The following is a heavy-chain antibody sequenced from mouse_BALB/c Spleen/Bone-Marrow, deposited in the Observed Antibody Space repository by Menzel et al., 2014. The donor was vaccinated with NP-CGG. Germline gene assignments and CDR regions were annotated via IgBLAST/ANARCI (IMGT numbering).Heavy chain of an antibody. CDR1: GFNIKDTY. Sequence: EVKLQESGAELVKPGASVKLSCTASGFNIKDTYMHWVKQRPEQGLEWIGRIDPANGNTKYDPKFQGKATITADTSSNTAYLQLSSLTSEDTAVYYCATMITDWYFDVWGAGTRVTVSS. CDR2: IDPANGNT. J-gene: IGHJ1*01. V-gene: IGHV14-3*02. D-gene: IGHD2-4*01. CDR3: ATMITDWYFDV.